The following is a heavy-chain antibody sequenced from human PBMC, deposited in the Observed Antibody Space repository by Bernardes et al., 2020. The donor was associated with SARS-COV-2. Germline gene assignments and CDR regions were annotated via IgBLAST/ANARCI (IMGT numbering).Heavy chain of an antibody. J-gene: IGHJ4*02. CDR1: GFNFSRYE. CDR3: TRSIPLSSGWFHLDY. Sequence: ASVKVSCKASGFNFSRYEISWVRQASGQGLEWMGRMNPTPGSTGYAQKFQGRVTMTRDTSISTAYMELTGLTSEDAAVYFCTRSIPLSSGWFHLDYWGPGTVVIVSS. CDR2: MNPTPGST. D-gene: IGHD6-19*01. V-gene: IGHV1-8*01.